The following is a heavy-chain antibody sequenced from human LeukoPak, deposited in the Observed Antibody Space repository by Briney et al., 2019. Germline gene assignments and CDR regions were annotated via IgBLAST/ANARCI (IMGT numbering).Heavy chain of an antibody. J-gene: IGHJ6*03. D-gene: IGHD3-3*01. CDR3: AKDLVRITIFGVVIPPGYYMDV. Sequence: HPGGSLRLSCAASGFTFSSYALSWVRQAPGKGLEWVSALSGSGGSTYYADSVKGRFTISRDNAKNTLYLQMNSLRAEDTAVYYCAKDLVRITIFGVVIPPGYYMDVWGKGTTVTVSS. V-gene: IGHV3-23*01. CDR2: LSGSGGST. CDR1: GFTFSSYA.